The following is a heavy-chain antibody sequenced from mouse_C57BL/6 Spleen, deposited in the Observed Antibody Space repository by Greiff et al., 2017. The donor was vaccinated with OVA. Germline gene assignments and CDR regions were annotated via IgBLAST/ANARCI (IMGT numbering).Heavy chain of an antibody. CDR3: ARNEGHFDY. V-gene: IGHV3-6*01. CDR1: GYSITSGYY. CDR2: ISYDGSN. Sequence: EVKLQESGPGLVKPSQSLSLTCSVTGYSITSGYYWNWIRQFPGNKLEWMGYISYDGSNNYNPSLKNRISITRDTSKNQFFLKLNSVTTEDTATYYCARNEGHFDYWGQGTTLTVSS. J-gene: IGHJ2*01.